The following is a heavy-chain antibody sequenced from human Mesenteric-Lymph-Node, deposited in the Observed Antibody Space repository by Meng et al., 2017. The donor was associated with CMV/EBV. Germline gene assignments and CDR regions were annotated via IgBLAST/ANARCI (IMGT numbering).Heavy chain of an antibody. CDR1: GFTFDDYA. D-gene: IGHD2-15*01. J-gene: IGHJ4*02. V-gene: IGHV3-43D*03. CDR3: AKGYCSGGSCPDY. CDR2: ISWDGGST. Sequence: GGSLRLSCAASGFTFDDYAMHWVRQAPGKGLEWVSLISWDGGSTYYADSVKGRFTISRDNNKNSLYLQMNSLRAEDTALYYCAKGYCSGGSCPDYWGQGTLVTVSS.